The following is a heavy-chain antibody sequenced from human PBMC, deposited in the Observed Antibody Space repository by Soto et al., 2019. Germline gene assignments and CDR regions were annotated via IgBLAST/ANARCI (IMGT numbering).Heavy chain of an antibody. V-gene: IGHV1-18*01. CDR1: GYTFTSYG. D-gene: IGHD6-19*01. Sequence: ASVKVSCKASGYTFTSYGISWVRQAPGQGLEWMGWISAYNGNTNYAQKLQGRVTMTTDTSTSTAYMELRSLRSDDTAVYYCARVGGTIAVAGTGPGLSDYWGQGTLVTVSS. CDR3: ARVGGTIAVAGTGPGLSDY. J-gene: IGHJ4*02. CDR2: ISAYNGNT.